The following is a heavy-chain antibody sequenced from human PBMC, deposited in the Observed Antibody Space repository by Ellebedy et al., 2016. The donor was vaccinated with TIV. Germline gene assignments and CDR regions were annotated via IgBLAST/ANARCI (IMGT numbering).Heavy chain of an antibody. J-gene: IGHJ2*01. CDR2: VYYSGKT. CDR3: ARKSLSNWSFDL. V-gene: IGHV4-59*01. CDR1: GGSISSYY. Sequence: MPSETLSLTCTVSGGSISSYYWSWIRQPPGRGLEYIGYVYYSGKTNYSPSLKDRVTISLDTSKSQFSLNLNSVTAADTAVYYCARKSLSNWSFDLWGRGTLVTVSS.